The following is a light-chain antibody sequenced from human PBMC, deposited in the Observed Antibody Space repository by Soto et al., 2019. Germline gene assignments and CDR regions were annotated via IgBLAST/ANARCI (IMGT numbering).Light chain of an antibody. CDR1: QSVSSY. V-gene: IGKV3-11*01. Sequence: EIVLTHSPATLSFSPVERATLSCRASQSVSSYLAWYQQKPGQAPRLLIYDASNRATGIPARFSGSGSGTDFTLTISSLETEDFAVYYCQQSSNWWTFGQGTKVDIK. J-gene: IGKJ1*01. CDR3: QQSSNWWT. CDR2: DAS.